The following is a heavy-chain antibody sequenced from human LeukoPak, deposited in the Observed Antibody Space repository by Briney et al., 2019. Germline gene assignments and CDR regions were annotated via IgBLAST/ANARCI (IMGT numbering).Heavy chain of an antibody. V-gene: IGHV5-10-1*01. CDR3: ARLMNTAMALDAFDI. CDR2: IDPSDSYT. J-gene: IGHJ3*02. CDR1: GYSFTNYW. Sequence: GESLKISCKGSGYSFTNYWISWVRQMPGKGLEWMGRIDPSDSYTNFSPSFQGHVTISTDKSISTAYLQWSSPKASDTAMYYCARLMNTAMALDAFDIWGQGTMVTVSS. D-gene: IGHD5-18*01.